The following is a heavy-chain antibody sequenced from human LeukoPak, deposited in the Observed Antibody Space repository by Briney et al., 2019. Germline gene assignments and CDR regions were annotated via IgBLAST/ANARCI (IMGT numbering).Heavy chain of an antibody. D-gene: IGHD2-15*01. CDR3: ARRPRYCSGGSCYDY. V-gene: IGHV1-8*01. CDR1: GYTFTNYD. J-gene: IGHJ4*02. CDR2: MNPKSGNT. Sequence: ASVTVSCEASGYTFTNYDINWVRQATGQGLEWMGWMNPKSGNTGYAQKFQGRVTMTRSTSISTAYMDLSGLRFEDTAVYYCARRPRYCSGGSCYDYWGQGTLVTVSS.